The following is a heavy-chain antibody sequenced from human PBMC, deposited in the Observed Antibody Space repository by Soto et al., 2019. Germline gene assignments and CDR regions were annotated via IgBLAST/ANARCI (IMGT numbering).Heavy chain of an antibody. CDR2: ISAYNGNT. CDR1: GYTFTSYG. Sequence: ASVKVSCKASGYTFTSYGISWVRQAPGQGLEWMGWISAYNGNTNYAQKLQGRVTMTTDTSTSTAYMELRSLRSDDTAVYYCARDRRVYYYDSSGYYYPSGRWFDPWGQGTLVTVSS. V-gene: IGHV1-18*01. CDR3: ARDRRVYYYDSSGYYYPSGRWFDP. D-gene: IGHD3-22*01. J-gene: IGHJ5*02.